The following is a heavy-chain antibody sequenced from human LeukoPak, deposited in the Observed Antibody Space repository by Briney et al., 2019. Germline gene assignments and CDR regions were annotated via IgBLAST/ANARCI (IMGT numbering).Heavy chain of an antibody. Sequence: SETLSLTCTVSGGSISSYYWSWIRQPPGKGLEWIGYIYYSGSTNYNPSLKSRVTISVDTSKNRFSLKLSSVTAADTAVYYCARTTYYYDSSGSGDFDYWGQGTLVTVSS. V-gene: IGHV4-59*01. CDR2: IYYSGST. J-gene: IGHJ4*02. D-gene: IGHD3-22*01. CDR1: GGSISSYY. CDR3: ARTTYYYDSSGSGDFDY.